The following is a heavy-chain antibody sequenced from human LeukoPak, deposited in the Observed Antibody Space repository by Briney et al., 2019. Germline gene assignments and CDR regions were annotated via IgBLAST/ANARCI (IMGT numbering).Heavy chain of an antibody. Sequence: PSETLSLTCTVSGGSISSSSYYWGWIRQPPGKGLEWIGSIYYSGSTYYNPSLKSRVTISVDTSKNQFSPKLSSVTAADTAVYYCARQVIIAVAGRKDYWGQGTLVTVSS. CDR1: GGSISSSSYY. J-gene: IGHJ4*02. CDR3: ARQVIIAVAGRKDY. V-gene: IGHV4-39*01. D-gene: IGHD6-19*01. CDR2: IYYSGST.